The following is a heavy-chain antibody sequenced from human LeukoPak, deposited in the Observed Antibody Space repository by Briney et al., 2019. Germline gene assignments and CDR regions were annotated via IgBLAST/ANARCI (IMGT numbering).Heavy chain of an antibody. Sequence: PGGSLRLSCAASGFTFSSYAMHWVRQAPGKGLEWVAVISYDGSNKYYADSVKGRFTISRDNSKNTVYLQMNSLRAEDAAVYYCAKGNWGDCWGQGTLVIVSS. CDR2: ISYDGSNK. CDR3: AKGNWGDC. CDR1: GFTFSSYA. D-gene: IGHD7-27*01. J-gene: IGHJ4*02. V-gene: IGHV3-30-3*01.